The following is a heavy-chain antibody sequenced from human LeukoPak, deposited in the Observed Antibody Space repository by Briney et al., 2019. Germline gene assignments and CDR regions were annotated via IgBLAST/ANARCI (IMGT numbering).Heavy chain of an antibody. CDR2: IRYDGSNK. D-gene: IGHD3-9*01. V-gene: IGHV3-30*02. CDR3: AKDRYYDILTGYIDY. J-gene: IGHJ4*02. CDR1: GFTFSSYG. Sequence: GGSLRLSCAASGFTFSSYGMHWVRQAPGKGLEWEAFIRYDGSNKYYADSVKGRFTISRDNSKNTLYLQMCSLRAEDTAVYYCAKDRYYDILTGYIDYWGQGTLVTVSS.